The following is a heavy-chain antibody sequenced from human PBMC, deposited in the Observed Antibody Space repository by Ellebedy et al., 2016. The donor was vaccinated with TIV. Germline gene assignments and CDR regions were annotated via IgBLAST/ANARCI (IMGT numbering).Heavy chain of an antibody. CDR1: GGSFSGYY. J-gene: IGHJ4*02. D-gene: IGHD4-11*01. Sequence: MPSETLSLTCAVYGGSFSGYYWSWIRQPPGKGLEWIGSIYYSGSTFYNPSLKSRATISGDTSKSQLSLKLSSVTAADTAVYYCARLMMNTVTNPLDYWGQGTLVTVSS. CDR3: ARLMMNTVTNPLDY. CDR2: IYYSGST. V-gene: IGHV4-34*01.